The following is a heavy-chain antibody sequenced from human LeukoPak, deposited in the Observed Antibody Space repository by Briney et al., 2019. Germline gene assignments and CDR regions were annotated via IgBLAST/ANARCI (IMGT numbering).Heavy chain of an antibody. D-gene: IGHD5-18*01. J-gene: IGHJ4*02. Sequence: ASVKVSCKASGYTFTGYYMHWVRQAPGQGLEWMGWINPNSGDTNYAQKFQGRGTMTRDTSISTAYMELSRMRSDDTAVYYCARDRAPGYTYGLAGIDYWGQGTLVTVSS. CDR3: ARDRAPGYTYGLAGIDY. CDR1: GYTFTGYY. V-gene: IGHV1-2*02. CDR2: INPNSGDT.